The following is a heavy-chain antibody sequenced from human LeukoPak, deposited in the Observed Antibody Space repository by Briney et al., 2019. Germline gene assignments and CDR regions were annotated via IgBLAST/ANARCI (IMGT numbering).Heavy chain of an antibody. V-gene: IGHV1-69*01. CDR3: ARGPQLVRWNWFDP. Sequence: GSSVKVSCKASGGTFSSYAISWVRQAPGQGLEWMGGIIPIFGTANYAQKFQGRVTITADESTSTAYMEPSSLRSEDTAVYYCARGPQLVRWNWFDPWGQGTLVTVSS. J-gene: IGHJ5*02. CDR1: GGTFSSYA. D-gene: IGHD6-13*01. CDR2: IIPIFGTA.